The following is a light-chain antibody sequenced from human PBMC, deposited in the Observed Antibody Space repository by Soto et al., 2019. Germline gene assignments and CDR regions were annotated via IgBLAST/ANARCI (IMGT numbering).Light chain of an antibody. CDR1: SSDVGGYNY. Sequence: QSVLTQPASVSGSPGQSITISCTGTSSDVGGYNYVSWHQHHPGKAPQLMIYEVSNRPSGVSNRFSGSKSGNTASLTISGLQAEDEADYYCSSYTSSSTRVFGTGTKLTVL. J-gene: IGLJ1*01. V-gene: IGLV2-14*01. CDR2: EVS. CDR3: SSYTSSSTRV.